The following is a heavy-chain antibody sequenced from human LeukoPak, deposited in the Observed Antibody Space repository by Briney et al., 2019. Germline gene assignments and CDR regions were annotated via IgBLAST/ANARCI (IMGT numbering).Heavy chain of an antibody. CDR3: ARSTYDFWSGHLNDAFDI. CDR1: GGSISSGDYY. J-gene: IGHJ3*02. CDR2: IYYSGST. V-gene: IGHV4-30-4*01. D-gene: IGHD3-3*01. Sequence: PSETLSLTCTVSGGSISSGDYYWSWIRQPPGKGLEWIGYIYYSGSTYYNPSLKSRVTISVDTSKNQFSLKLSSVTAADTAVYYCARSTYDFWSGHLNDAFDIWGQGTMVTVSS.